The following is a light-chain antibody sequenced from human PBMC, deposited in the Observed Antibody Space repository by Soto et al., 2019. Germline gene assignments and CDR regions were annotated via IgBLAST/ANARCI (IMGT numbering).Light chain of an antibody. CDR2: EVS. CDR3: SSYTSSRTYV. CDR1: SSDVGGFNY. V-gene: IGLV2-14*01. Sequence: QSVITQPASVSGSPGQSITISCTGTSSDVGGFNYVSWYQHHPGKAPKLMIYEVSNRPSGVSNRFSGSKSGNTASLTISGLQAEDEADYYCSSYTSSRTYVFGTGTKVT. J-gene: IGLJ1*01.